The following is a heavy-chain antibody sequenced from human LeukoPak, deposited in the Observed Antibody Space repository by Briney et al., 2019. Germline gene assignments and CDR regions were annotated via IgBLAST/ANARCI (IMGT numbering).Heavy chain of an antibody. Sequence: GGSLRLSCAASGFTVSTYAMGWVRPAPGKGLEWVSAISGSGGRTYYADSVKGRFTISRDNSKNTLYVQMNSLRAEDTAVYYCAKANWDDEYIFTNWGQGTLVTVSS. CDR3: AKANWDDEYIFTN. CDR1: GFTVSTYA. D-gene: IGHD1-1*01. CDR2: ISGSGGRT. V-gene: IGHV3-23*01. J-gene: IGHJ4*02.